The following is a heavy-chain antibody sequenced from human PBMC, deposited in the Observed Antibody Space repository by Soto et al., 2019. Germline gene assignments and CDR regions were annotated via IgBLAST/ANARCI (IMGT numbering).Heavy chain of an antibody. Sequence: SGPTLVNPTQTLTLTCTFSGFSLSTSGMCVSWIRQPPGKALEWLARIDWDDDKYYSTSLKTRLTISKDTSKNQVVLTMTNMDPVDTATYYCARIGLRDGYNPTAFDYWGQGTLVTVSS. D-gene: IGHD5-12*01. CDR2: IDWDDDK. CDR3: ARIGLRDGYNPTAFDY. CDR1: GFSLSTSGMC. V-gene: IGHV2-70*11. J-gene: IGHJ4*02.